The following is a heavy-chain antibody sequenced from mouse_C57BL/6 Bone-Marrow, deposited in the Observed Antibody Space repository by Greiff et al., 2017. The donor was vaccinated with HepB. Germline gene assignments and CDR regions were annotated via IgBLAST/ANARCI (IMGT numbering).Heavy chain of an antibody. CDR1: GYTFTSYW. D-gene: IGHD4-1*01. CDR2: IHPNSGST. V-gene: IGHV1-64*01. Sequence: QVQLQQPGAELVKPGASVKLSCKASGYTFTSYWMHWVKQRPRQGLEWIGMIHPNSGSTNYNEKFKSKATLTVDKSSSTAYMQLSSLTSEDSAVYYCARPLANWDGYAMDYWGQGTSVTVSS. J-gene: IGHJ4*01. CDR3: ARPLANWDGYAMDY.